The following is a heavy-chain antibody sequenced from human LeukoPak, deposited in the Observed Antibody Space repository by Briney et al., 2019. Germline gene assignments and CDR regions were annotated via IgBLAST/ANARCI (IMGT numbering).Heavy chain of an antibody. Sequence: GGSLRLSCAASGFTFSSYEMNWVRQAPGKGLEWVSAFSGSGGSTYYADSVKGRFTISRDNSKNTLYLQMNSLRAEDTAVYYCAGNSSSWYSFDYWGQGTLVTVSS. CDR1: GFTFSSYE. CDR2: FSGSGGST. CDR3: AGNSSSWYSFDY. D-gene: IGHD6-13*01. V-gene: IGHV3-23*01. J-gene: IGHJ4*02.